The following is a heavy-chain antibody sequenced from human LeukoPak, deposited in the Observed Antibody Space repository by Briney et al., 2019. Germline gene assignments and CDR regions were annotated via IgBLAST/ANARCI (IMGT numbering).Heavy chain of an antibody. V-gene: IGHV3-30*04. CDR3: ARDRSSYEYYFDY. J-gene: IGHJ4*02. Sequence: GGSLRLSCAASGFTFNNYAMHWVRQAPGKGLEWVAVISYDGRNEYYADSVKGRFTISGDNSKNTLYLQMNSLRAEDTAVYYCARDRSSYEYYFDYWGQGTLVTVSS. D-gene: IGHD5-12*01. CDR2: ISYDGRNE. CDR1: GFTFNNYA.